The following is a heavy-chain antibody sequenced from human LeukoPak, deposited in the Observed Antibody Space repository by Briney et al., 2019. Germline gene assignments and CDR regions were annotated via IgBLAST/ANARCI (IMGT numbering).Heavy chain of an antibody. J-gene: IGHJ1*01. CDR1: GGSISSGSYY. CDR2: IYTSGTT. Sequence: SETLSLTCTVSGGSISSGSYYWSWIRQPAGKGLEWLGRIYTSGTTNYNPSLKSRLTISLDTSKNQFSLKLSSVTAADTAVYYCARARTYDTSGYYIAEYFQHWGQGTLVTVSS. V-gene: IGHV4-61*02. CDR3: ARARTYDTSGYYIAEYFQH. D-gene: IGHD3-22*01.